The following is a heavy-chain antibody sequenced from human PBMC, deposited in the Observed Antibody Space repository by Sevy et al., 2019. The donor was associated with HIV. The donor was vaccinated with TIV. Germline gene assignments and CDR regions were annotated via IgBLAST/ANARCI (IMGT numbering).Heavy chain of an antibody. Sequence: GESLKISCKGSGYSFTSYWIGWVRQMPGKGLEWMGIIYPGDSDTRYSPSFQGQVTISADKSIGTAYLQWSSLKASDTAMYYCARNYYDSSGYYPEYFQHWGQGTLVTVSS. D-gene: IGHD3-22*01. CDR2: IYPGDSDT. CDR1: GYSFTSYW. CDR3: ARNYYDSSGYYPEYFQH. J-gene: IGHJ1*01. V-gene: IGHV5-51*01.